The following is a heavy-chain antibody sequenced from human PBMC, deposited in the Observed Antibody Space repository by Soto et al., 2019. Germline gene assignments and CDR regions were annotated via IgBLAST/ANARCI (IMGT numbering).Heavy chain of an antibody. J-gene: IGHJ6*02. CDR3: ARSGPYCSSTSCYMGYYYYGMDV. V-gene: IGHV4-4*07. Sequence: SETLSLTCTVSGGSISSYYWSWIRQPAGKGLEWIGRIYTSGSTNYNPSLKSRVTMSVDTSKNQFSLELSSVTAADTAVYYCARSGPYCSSTSCYMGYYYYGMDVWGQGTTVTVSS. CDR2: IYTSGST. D-gene: IGHD2-2*02. CDR1: GGSISSYY.